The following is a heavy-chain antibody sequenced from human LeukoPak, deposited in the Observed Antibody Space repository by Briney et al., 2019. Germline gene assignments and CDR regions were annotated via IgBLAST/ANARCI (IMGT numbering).Heavy chain of an antibody. Sequence: ASVKVSCKASGYTFTGYYMHWVRQAPGQGLEWMGWMNPNSGNTGYAQKFQGRVTMTRNTSISTAYMELSSLRSEDTAVYYCARARISKLRYFDWLLSRLYYFDYWGQGALVTVSS. V-gene: IGHV1-8*02. D-gene: IGHD3-9*01. J-gene: IGHJ4*02. CDR3: ARARISKLRYFDWLLSRLYYFDY. CDR1: GYTFTGYY. CDR2: MNPNSGNT.